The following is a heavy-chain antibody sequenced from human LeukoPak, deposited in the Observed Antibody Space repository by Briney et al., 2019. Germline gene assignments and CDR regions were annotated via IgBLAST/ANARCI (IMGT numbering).Heavy chain of an antibody. J-gene: IGHJ4*02. CDR1: GGSINSYY. V-gene: IGHV4-4*07. CDR3: ARGGKATVVTM. D-gene: IGHD4-23*01. Sequence: SETLSLTCTVSGGSINSYYWSWIRQPAGRGLEWIGRMYSSGSTNYNPSLKSRVSMSVDTSKNQFSLKLTSVTTADTAVYYCARGGKATVVTMWGQGILVTVSS. CDR2: MYSSGST.